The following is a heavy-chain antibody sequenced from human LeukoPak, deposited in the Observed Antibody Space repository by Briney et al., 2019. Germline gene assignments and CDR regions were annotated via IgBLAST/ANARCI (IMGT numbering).Heavy chain of an antibody. CDR3: ARDRRSSSWYADY. CDR2: IRYDGSNK. CDR1: GFTFSSYG. V-gene: IGHV3-30*02. J-gene: IGHJ4*02. D-gene: IGHD6-13*01. Sequence: GGSLRLSCAASGFTFSSYGMHWVRQAPGKGLEWVAFIRYDGSNKYYADSVKGRFTISRDNSKNTLYLQMNSLRAEDTAVYYCARDRRSSSWYADYWGQGTLVTVSS.